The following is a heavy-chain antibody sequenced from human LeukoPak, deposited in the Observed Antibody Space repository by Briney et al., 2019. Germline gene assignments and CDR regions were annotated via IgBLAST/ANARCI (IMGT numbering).Heavy chain of an antibody. CDR1: GFTFSSYG. V-gene: IGHV3-30*02. CDR3: ARDPYYDSSGPFY. Sequence: PGGSLRLSCAASGFTFSSYGMHWVRQAPGKGLEWVAFIRYDGSNKYYADSVKGRFTISRDNAKNSLYLQMNSLRAEDTAVYYCARDPYYDSSGPFYWGQGTLVTVSS. D-gene: IGHD3-22*01. J-gene: IGHJ4*02. CDR2: IRYDGSNK.